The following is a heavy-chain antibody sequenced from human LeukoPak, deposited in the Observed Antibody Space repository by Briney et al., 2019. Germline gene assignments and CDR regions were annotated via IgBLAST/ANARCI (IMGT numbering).Heavy chain of an antibody. Sequence: PGGSLRLSCAASGFTLSNNYISWVRQAPGKGLALALVIYSGGTPTYADSVKPPFTISTNNSKNTVYLQMNSLRVHDTAVYYCARATLDTWGQGTLVTVSS. V-gene: IGHV3-53*01. CDR2: IYSGGTP. J-gene: IGHJ5*02. CDR3: ARATLDT. CDR1: GFTLSNNY.